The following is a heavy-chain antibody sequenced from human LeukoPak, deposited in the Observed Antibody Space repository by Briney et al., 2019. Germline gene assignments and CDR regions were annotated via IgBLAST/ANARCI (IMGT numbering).Heavy chain of an antibody. V-gene: IGHV3-11*06. J-gene: IGHJ4*02. CDR2: ISTTSGFT. CDR3: ARDGGKNDY. Sequence: GGSLRLSCAASGFIFSDYYMSWIRQAPGKGPEWISYISTTSGFTKYADSVKGRFIISRDNAKNTLYLQMNSLRAEDTAVYYCARDGGKNDYWGQGTLVTVSS. CDR1: GFIFSDYY.